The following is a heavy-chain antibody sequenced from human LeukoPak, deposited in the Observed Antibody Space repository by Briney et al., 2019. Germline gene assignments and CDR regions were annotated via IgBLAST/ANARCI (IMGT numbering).Heavy chain of an antibody. Sequence: GGSLRLSCAASGFTFSSYTINWVRQAPGKGLEWVSSISSTSRHIFYADSLRGRFTISRDNAKNSLYLQMKSMTAEDTAVYYCARAAADGRAEHFDYWAREPWSPSPQ. J-gene: IGHJ4*02. CDR2: ISSTSRHI. V-gene: IGHV3-21*01. CDR1: GFTFSSYT. D-gene: IGHD6-13*01. CDR3: ARAAADGRAEHFDY.